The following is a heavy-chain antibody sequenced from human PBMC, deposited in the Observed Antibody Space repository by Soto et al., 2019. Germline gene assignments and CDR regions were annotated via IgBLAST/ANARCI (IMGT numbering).Heavy chain of an antibody. Sequence: PSETLSLTCTVSGGSISSGDYYWSWIRQPPGKGLEWIGYIYYSGSTYYNPSLKSRVTISVDTSKNQFSLKLSSVTAADTAVYYCARDRTAMVQYYYGMDVWGQGTTVTVSS. CDR1: GGSISSGDYY. D-gene: IGHD5-18*01. CDR3: ARDRTAMVQYYYGMDV. J-gene: IGHJ6*02. V-gene: IGHV4-30-4*01. CDR2: IYYSGST.